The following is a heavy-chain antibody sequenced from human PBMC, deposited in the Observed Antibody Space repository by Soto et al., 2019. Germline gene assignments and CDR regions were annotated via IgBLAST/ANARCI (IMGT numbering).Heavy chain of an antibody. CDR2: INHSGST. Sequence: SETLSLTCAVYGGSFSGYYWSWIRQPPGKGLEWIGEINHSGSTNYNPSLRSRVTISIDTSKNQFSLNLTSVTAADTAVYYCARGRGQQLVLYYYYYGMDVWGQGTMVTVSS. CDR1: GGSFSGYY. J-gene: IGHJ6*02. D-gene: IGHD6-13*01. V-gene: IGHV4-34*01. CDR3: ARGRGQQLVLYYYYYGMDV.